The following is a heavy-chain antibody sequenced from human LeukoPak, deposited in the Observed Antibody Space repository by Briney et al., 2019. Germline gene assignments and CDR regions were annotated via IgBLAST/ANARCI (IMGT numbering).Heavy chain of an antibody. V-gene: IGHV1-69*06. Sequence: GASVKVSCKASGGTFSSYAISWMRQAPGQGLEWMGGIIPIFGTANYAQKFQGRVTITAAKYTSIAFMELSILSSEATAVYYCARDLFLVYGYDNWFDPWGQGTMVTVSS. CDR2: IIPIFGTA. J-gene: IGHJ5*02. CDR3: ARDLFLVYGYDNWFDP. D-gene: IGHD5-18*01. CDR1: GGTFSSYA.